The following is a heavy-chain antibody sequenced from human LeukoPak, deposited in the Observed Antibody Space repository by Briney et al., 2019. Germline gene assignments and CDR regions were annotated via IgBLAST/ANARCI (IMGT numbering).Heavy chain of an antibody. Sequence: SETLSLTCAVYGGSFSGYYWSWIRQPPGKGLEWIGEINHSGSTNYNPSLKSRVTISVDTSKNQFSLKLSSVTAADTAVYYCARGRWYYDFWSAIKNLNWFDPWGQGTLVTVSS. CDR3: ARGRWYYDFWSAIKNLNWFDP. CDR2: INHSGST. V-gene: IGHV4-34*01. D-gene: IGHD3-3*01. CDR1: GGSFSGYY. J-gene: IGHJ5*02.